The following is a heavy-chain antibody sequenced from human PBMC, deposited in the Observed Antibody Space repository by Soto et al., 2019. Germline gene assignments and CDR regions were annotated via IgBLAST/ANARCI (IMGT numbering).Heavy chain of an antibody. D-gene: IGHD3-22*01. CDR3: AGSGYYHNSGMDV. CDR2: IYYSGST. V-gene: IGHV4-59*08. CDR1: GGSMSSYY. J-gene: IGHJ6*04. Sequence: SETLSLTCTVSGGSMSSYYWSWIRQPPGKGLEWIGYIYYSGSTNYNPSLNSRVTLSVDTSKNQFSLKLSSVTAADTAIYYCAGSGYYHNSGMDVWGKGTTVPVSS.